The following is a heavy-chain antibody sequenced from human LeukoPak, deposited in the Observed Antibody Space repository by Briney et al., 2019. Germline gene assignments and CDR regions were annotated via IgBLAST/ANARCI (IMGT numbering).Heavy chain of an antibody. CDR1: GFTFGDYA. D-gene: IGHD2-8*01. J-gene: IGHJ6*02. CDR3: TRGSSGVTRPWISHYYYYGMDV. Sequence: PGVSLRLSCTASGFTFGDYAMSWFRQAPGKGLEWVGFIRSKAYGGTTEYAASVKGRFTITRDDSKSIAYLQMNSLKTEDTAVYYCTRGSSGVTRPWISHYYYYGMDVWGQGTTVTVSS. V-gene: IGHV3-49*03. CDR2: IRSKAYGGTT.